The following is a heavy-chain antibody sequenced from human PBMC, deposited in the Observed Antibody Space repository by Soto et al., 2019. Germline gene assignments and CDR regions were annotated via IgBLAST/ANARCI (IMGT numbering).Heavy chain of an antibody. D-gene: IGHD1-26*01. CDR1: GGTFSSYA. CDR2: IIPIFGTA. Sequence: ASVKVSCKASGGTFSSYAISWVRQAPGQGLEWMGGIIPIFGTANYAQKFQGRVTITADESTSTAYMELSSLRSEDTAVYYCARGTSYFSDPYYYGMDVWGQGTTVTVSS. CDR3: ARGTSYFSDPYYYGMDV. J-gene: IGHJ6*02. V-gene: IGHV1-69*13.